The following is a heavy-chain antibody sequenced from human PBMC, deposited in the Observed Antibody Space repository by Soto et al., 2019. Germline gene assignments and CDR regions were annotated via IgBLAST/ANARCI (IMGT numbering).Heavy chain of an antibody. CDR1: GFTFGAYS. CDR3: ARLYYDYV. J-gene: IGHJ6*02. V-gene: IGHV3-48*02. D-gene: IGHD3-3*01. CDR2: ISYDSDTI. Sequence: GGSLRLSCAGSGFTFGAYSMNWVRQAAGKGLEWIAYISYDSDTIQYADSVKGRFTISRDNAKNSLYLQMNSLRDEDTAVYYCARLYYDYVWGQGTTVTVSS.